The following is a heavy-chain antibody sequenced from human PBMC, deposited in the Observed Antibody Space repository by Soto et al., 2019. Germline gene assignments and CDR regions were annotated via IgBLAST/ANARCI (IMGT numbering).Heavy chain of an antibody. Sequence: SVKVSFKASGFTFTSSAVQWVRQARGQRLEWIGWIVVGSGNTNYAQKFQERVTITRDMSTSTAYMELSSLRSEDTAMYYCGTAAGYYYYGMDVWGQGTTVTSP. V-gene: IGHV1-58*01. CDR2: IVVGSGNT. J-gene: IGHJ6*02. CDR3: GTAAGYYYYGMDV. D-gene: IGHD6-13*01. CDR1: GFTFTSSA.